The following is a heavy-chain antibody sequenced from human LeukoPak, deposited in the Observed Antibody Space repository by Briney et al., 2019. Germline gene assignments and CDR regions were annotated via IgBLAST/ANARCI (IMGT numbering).Heavy chain of an antibody. D-gene: IGHD2-2*01. CDR3: ARVAGYCDSTSNCYSDY. CDR2: ISSTSSNI. V-gene: IGHV3-21*01. CDR1: GFTFNIYT. Sequence: GGSLRLSCAASGFTFNIYTMNWVRQSPGKGLEWVSSISSTSSNIYYADSVKGRFTISRDNAKNSLYLQMNSLRTEDTAVYYCARVAGYCDSTSNCYSDYWGQGTLVTVSS. J-gene: IGHJ4*02.